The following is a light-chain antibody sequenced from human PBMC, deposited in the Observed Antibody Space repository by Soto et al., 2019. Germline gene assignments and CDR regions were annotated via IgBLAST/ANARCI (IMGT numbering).Light chain of an antibody. CDR3: QQFGTSPYT. V-gene: IGKV3-20*01. CDR1: QSVSNNF. Sequence: IVLTQSPGPLSLSPGERATLSCRASQSVSNNFLACYQYKPGQAPRLLIYGTSSRFTGIPDRFRGSGSGTEFTRTIRRLEPADSAVYYCQQFGTSPYTFGQGTKLEIK. J-gene: IGKJ2*01. CDR2: GTS.